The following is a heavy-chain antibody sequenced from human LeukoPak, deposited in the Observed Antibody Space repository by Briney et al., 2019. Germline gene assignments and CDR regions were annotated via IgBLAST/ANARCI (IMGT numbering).Heavy chain of an antibody. J-gene: IGHJ4*02. CDR3: ARGVSYYFDY. CDR2: ISSSGNTI. Sequence: GGSLGLSCAASGFTFSNYEMNWVRQAPGKGLEWVSYISSSGNTIYYADSVKGRFTISRDNAKNSLYLQMNSLRAEDTAVYYCARGVSYYFDYWGQGTLVTVSS. CDR1: GFTFSNYE. D-gene: IGHD2/OR15-2a*01. V-gene: IGHV3-48*03.